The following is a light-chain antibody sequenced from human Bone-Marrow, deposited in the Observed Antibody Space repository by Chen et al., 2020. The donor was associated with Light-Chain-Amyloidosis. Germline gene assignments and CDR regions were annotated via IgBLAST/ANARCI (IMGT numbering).Light chain of an antibody. Sequence: SYELTQPPSVSVSAGPTARITCSGDDLPTKYAYWYQQKPGQAPVLVIPRDTERPSGISVRFSGSSSGTTATLTISGVQAEDEADYHCQSADSSGTYEVIFGGGTKLTVL. CDR3: QSADSSGTYEVI. J-gene: IGLJ2*01. CDR2: RDT. CDR1: DLPTKY. V-gene: IGLV3-25*03.